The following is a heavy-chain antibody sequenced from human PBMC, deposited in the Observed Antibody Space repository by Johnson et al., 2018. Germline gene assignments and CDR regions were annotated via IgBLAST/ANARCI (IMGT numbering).Heavy chain of an antibody. CDR1: GYTFTSYD. Sequence: QVQLVESGAEVKKPGASVKVSCKASGYTFTSYDVNWVRQATGQGPEWMGWMNPNSGNTGYAQQFQGSVTMTRNTSLSTAYMELSSLRSEDTAIYFCAGSGRPYYYYYMDVWGKVTTVTVSS. CDR2: MNPNSGNT. V-gene: IGHV1-8*01. CDR3: AGSGRPYYYYYMDV. D-gene: IGHD2-15*01. J-gene: IGHJ6*03.